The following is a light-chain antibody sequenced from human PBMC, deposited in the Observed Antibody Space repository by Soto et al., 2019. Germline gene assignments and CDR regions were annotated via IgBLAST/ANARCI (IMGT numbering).Light chain of an antibody. CDR2: QVT. Sequence: QSVLAQPASVSGSPGQSITISCTGTSSDVGGYYYVSWYQHHPGKAPKLIIYQVTSRPSGVSNRFSASKSGNTASLTISALQAEDEALYYCCSYSSSSTFHVLGTGTKVTAL. V-gene: IGLV2-14*01. CDR1: SSDVGGYYY. J-gene: IGLJ1*01. CDR3: CSYSSSSTFHV.